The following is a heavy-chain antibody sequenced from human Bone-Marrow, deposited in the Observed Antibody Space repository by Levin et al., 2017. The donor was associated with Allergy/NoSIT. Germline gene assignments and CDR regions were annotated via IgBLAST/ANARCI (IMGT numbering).Heavy chain of an antibody. CDR2: ITTSSTYI. J-gene: IGHJ4*02. V-gene: IGHV3-21*01. D-gene: IGHD6-13*01. CDR1: GFIFDSYS. CDR3: VRDAGSSWAFDY. Sequence: PGGSLRLSCAASGFIFDSYSLNWVRQAPGKGLEWVSSITTSSTYIDYADSVKGRFTVSRDNAKKSLYLQMNSLRAEDTAVYYCVRDAGSSWAFDYWGQGTLVTVSS.